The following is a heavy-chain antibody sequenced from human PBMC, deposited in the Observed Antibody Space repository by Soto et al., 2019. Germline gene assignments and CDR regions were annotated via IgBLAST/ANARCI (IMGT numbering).Heavy chain of an antibody. Sequence: ASVKVSCKASGYTFTSYGISWVRQAPGQGLEWMGWISAYNGNTNYAQKLQGRVTMTTDTSTSTAYMELRSLRSEDTAVYYCERSRWLQFRPYYYGMDVWGQGTTVTVSS. V-gene: IGHV1-18*01. CDR1: GYTFTSYG. CDR3: ERSRWLQFRPYYYGMDV. CDR2: ISAYNGNT. J-gene: IGHJ6*02. D-gene: IGHD5-12*01.